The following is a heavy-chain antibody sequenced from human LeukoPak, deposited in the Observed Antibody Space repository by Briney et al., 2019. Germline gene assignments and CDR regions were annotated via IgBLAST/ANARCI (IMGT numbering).Heavy chain of an antibody. CDR2: IYTSGST. Sequence: SETLSLTCTVSGGSISSYYWSWIRQPAGKGLEWIGRIYTSGSTNYNPSLKSRVTISVDTSKNQFSLKLSSVTAADTAVYYCARRLDSSGWVNYWGQGTLVTVSS. V-gene: IGHV4-4*07. J-gene: IGHJ4*02. D-gene: IGHD6-19*01. CDR3: ARRLDSSGWVNY. CDR1: GGSISSYY.